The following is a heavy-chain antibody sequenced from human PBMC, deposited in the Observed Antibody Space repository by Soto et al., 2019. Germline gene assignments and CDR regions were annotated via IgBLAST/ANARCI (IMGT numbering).Heavy chain of an antibody. CDR2: ISYDGSNK. D-gene: IGHD3-10*01. V-gene: IGHV3-30*18. CDR1: GFTFSSYG. Sequence: GGSLRLSCAASGFTFSSYGMHWVRQAPGKGLEWVAVISYDGSNKYYADSVKGRFTISRDNSKNTLYLQMNSLRAEDTAVYYCAKDRSPLLWFGENWFDPWGQGTLVTVSS. J-gene: IGHJ5*02. CDR3: AKDRSPLLWFGENWFDP.